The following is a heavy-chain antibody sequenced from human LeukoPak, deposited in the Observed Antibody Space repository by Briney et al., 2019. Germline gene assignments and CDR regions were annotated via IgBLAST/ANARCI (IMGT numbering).Heavy chain of an antibody. CDR2: ISAHNGNT. V-gene: IGHV1-18*01. D-gene: IGHD2-8*02. J-gene: IGHJ5*02. Sequence: GASVKVSCKASGYIFSNYGISWVRQAPGQGLEWMGWISAHNGNTNYAQKFQGRVSMTTDTSTTTAHMELRTLRSDDTAVYYCVRDRSWVACTGWFDAWGRGTLVTVSS. CDR3: VRDRSWVACTGWFDA. CDR1: GYIFSNYG.